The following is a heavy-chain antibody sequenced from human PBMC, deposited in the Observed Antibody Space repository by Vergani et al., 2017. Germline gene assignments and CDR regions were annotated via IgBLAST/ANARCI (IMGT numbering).Heavy chain of an antibody. CDR3: AKERSRTDWYSDL. CDR1: ELTFSSYA. CDR2: ISNSGGRT. Sequence: EVQLLESGGGLVQPGGSLRLSCAASELTFSSYAMSWVRQAPGKGLEWVSGISNSGGRTYYTDSVKCRFTISRDNSKNTLYLQMNSLRTEDTAIYYCAKERSRTDWYSDLWGRGTLVTVSS. J-gene: IGHJ2*01. V-gene: IGHV3-23*01.